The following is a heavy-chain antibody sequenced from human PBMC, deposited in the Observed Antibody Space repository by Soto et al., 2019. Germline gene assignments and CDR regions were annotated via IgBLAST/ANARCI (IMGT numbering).Heavy chain of an antibody. CDR1: GFTFSSYG. J-gene: IGHJ4*02. D-gene: IGHD3-22*01. CDR2: ISYDGRNE. V-gene: IGHV3-30*18. Sequence: QAQLVGSGGGVVQPGRSLRLSCVDSGFTFSSYGMHWVRQAPGKGLEWVAGISYDGRNEFYEDSVKGRFTISRDNSKSTLYLQMNSLRPEDTAVYYCAKDGYYYDSRGYYVWDHWGQGALVIVSS. CDR3: AKDGYYYDSRGYYVWDH.